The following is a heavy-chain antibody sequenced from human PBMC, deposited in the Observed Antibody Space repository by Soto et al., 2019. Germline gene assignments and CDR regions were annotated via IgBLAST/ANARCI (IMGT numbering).Heavy chain of an antibody. CDR1: GYNFTNYW. CDR3: ARLCYFEGSGYYPFDP. Sequence: EVQLVQSEAEVKKPGESLRISCKGSGYNFTNYWISWVRQVPGKGLEWLGRIDPTDSFATYNPSFRGRVTLSSDKSLSIAHLQLTFLRPSDTAMYYCARLCYFEGSGYYPFDPWGQGTLVTVSS. CDR2: IDPTDSFA. V-gene: IGHV5-10-1*03. D-gene: IGHD3-22*01. J-gene: IGHJ5*02.